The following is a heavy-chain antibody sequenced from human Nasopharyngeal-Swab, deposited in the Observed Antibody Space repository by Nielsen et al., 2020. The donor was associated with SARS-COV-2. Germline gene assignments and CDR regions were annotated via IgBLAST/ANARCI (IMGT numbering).Heavy chain of an antibody. J-gene: IGHJ4*02. V-gene: IGHV4-59*01. CDR3: ARDMGESSGWPDPFDY. CDR2: IYYSGST. Sequence: WIRQPPGKGLEWIGEIYYSGSTNYNPSLRSRVTISVDTSKNQFSLKLSSVTAADTAVYYCARDMGESSGWPDPFDYWGQGTLVTVSS. D-gene: IGHD6-19*01.